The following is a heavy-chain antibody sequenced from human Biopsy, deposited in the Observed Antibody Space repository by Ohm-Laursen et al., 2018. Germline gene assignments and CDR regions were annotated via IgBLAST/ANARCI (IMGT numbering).Heavy chain of an antibody. D-gene: IGHD6-6*01. CDR2: MIPSSGKT. J-gene: IGHJ5*02. CDR3: ARGYSRRVSIFEASIYWFDT. Sequence: VASVKVSCKVSGYSFSTYDVNWVRQARGQGLEWMGRMIPSSGKTGYAQRFQGRVTLTMNTSISTAYMELSGLRSEDTAVYFCARGYSRRVSIFEASIYWFDTWGQGTLVTVSS. CDR1: GYSFSTYD. V-gene: IGHV1-8*01.